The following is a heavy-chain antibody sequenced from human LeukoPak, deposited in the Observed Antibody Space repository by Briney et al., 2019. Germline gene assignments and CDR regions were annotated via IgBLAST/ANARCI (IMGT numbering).Heavy chain of an antibody. J-gene: IGHJ4*02. CDR3: AVGFIAARPDVR. Sequence: TSETLSLTCTVSGGSISSGSYYWSWIRQPAGKGLEWIGRIYTSGSTNYNPSLKSRVTISVDTSKNQFSLKLSSVTAADTAVYYCAVGFIAARPDVRWGQGTLVTVSS. CDR1: GGSISSGSYY. V-gene: IGHV4-61*02. CDR2: IYTSGST. D-gene: IGHD6-6*01.